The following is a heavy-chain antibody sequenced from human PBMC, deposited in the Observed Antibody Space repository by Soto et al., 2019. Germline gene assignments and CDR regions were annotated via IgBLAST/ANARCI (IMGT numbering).Heavy chain of an antibody. J-gene: IGHJ4*02. V-gene: IGHV4-61*01. Sequence: QVPLQESGPGLVKPAETLSLLCTVSGASLRSGSSYLSWIRQPPGTGLEWIGYISHSGRTNYDPSLKSRLTMSVDTSQNQSSLQLNSVTAADTAVYSCSYGSSFDYWGQGTLVTVSS. D-gene: IGHD3-10*01. CDR3: SYGSSFDY. CDR1: GASLRSGSSY. CDR2: ISHSGRT.